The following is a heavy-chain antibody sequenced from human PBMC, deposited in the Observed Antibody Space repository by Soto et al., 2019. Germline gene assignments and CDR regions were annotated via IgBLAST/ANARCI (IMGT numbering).Heavy chain of an antibody. CDR2: ISSDGGST. J-gene: IGHJ4*02. CDR3: ARDGVATRSFDY. CDR1: GFTFRGYA. V-gene: IGHV3-64*01. D-gene: IGHD5-12*01. Sequence: EVLLVESGGGLVQPGGSLRLSCAASGFTFRGYAMHWVRQAPGKGLEYVSRISSDGGSTYYVNSVKGRFAISRDNSKNTIYLQLGSLRTDDMAVYYCARDGVATRSFDYWGQGTLVTVSS.